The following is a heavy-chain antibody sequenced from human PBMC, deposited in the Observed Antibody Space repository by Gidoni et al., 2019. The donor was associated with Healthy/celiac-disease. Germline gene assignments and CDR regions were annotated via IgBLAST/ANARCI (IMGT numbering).Heavy chain of an antibody. CDR3: AREGLWFGEYTNWFDP. CDR1: GGSISSYY. V-gene: IGHV4-59*01. D-gene: IGHD3-10*01. J-gene: IGHJ5*02. Sequence: QVQLQESGPGLVKPSETLSLTCTVSGGSISSYYWSWIRQPPGKGLEWIGYIYYSGSTNYNPSLKSRVTISVDTSKNQFSLKLSSVTAADTAVYYCAREGLWFGEYTNWFDPWGQGTLVTVSS. CDR2: IYYSGST.